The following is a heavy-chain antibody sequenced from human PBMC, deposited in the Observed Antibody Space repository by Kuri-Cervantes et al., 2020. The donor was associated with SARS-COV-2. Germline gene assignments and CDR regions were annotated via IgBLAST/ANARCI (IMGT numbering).Heavy chain of an antibody. CDR2: INPDGSYT. Sequence: GESLKISCAASGFTFSGHWIHWVRQAPGKGLVWVSRINPDGSYTNNADSVKGRFTLSRDNAKNSLYLQMNSLRAEDTAVYYCARDGYRTYCSGGSCYSGGYYYGMDVWGQGTTVTVSS. J-gene: IGHJ6*02. D-gene: IGHD2-15*01. V-gene: IGHV3-74*01. CDR3: ARDGYRTYCSGGSCYSGGYYYGMDV. CDR1: GFTFSGHW.